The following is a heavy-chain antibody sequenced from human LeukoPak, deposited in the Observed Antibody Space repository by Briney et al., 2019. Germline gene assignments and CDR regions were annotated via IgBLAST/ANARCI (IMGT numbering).Heavy chain of an antibody. D-gene: IGHD3-3*01. CDR3: ARWRGGMGLLNPPYFDY. V-gene: IGHV3-11*04. CDR1: GFTFSDYY. J-gene: IGHJ4*02. CDR2: ISSSGRTI. Sequence: GGSLRLSCAASGFTFSDYYMSWIRQAPGKGLEWLSCISSSGRTIYYADSVKCRFTISRDNAKNSLYLQMSSLRVEDTAVYYCARWRGGMGLLNPPYFDYWGLGTLVTVSS.